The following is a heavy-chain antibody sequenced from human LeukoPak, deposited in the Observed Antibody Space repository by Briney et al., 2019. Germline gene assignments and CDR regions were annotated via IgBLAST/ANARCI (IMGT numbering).Heavy chain of an antibody. Sequence: GGSLRLSCAASGFTFSSYEMNWVRQAPGKGLEWTSYICSRGNTIYYADSVKGRFTISRDNAKNLLYLQMNSLRAEDTAVYYCARDLYYYGSGNYVPGLPDYWGQGTLVTVSS. CDR2: ICSRGNTI. D-gene: IGHD3-10*01. CDR3: ARDLYYYGSGNYVPGLPDY. J-gene: IGHJ4*02. V-gene: IGHV3-48*03. CDR1: GFTFSSYE.